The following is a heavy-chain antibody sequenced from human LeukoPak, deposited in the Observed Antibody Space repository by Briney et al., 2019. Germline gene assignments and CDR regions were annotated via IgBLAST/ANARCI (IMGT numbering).Heavy chain of an antibody. D-gene: IGHD6-13*01. Sequence: GGSLRLSCAASGFTFSSYSMNWVRQAPGKGLEWVSSISSSSSYTYYADSVKGRFTISRDNAKNSLYLQMNSLRAEDTAVYYCARARLRLAAADFYYLGQGTLVTGSS. CDR3: ARARLRLAAADFYY. J-gene: IGHJ4*02. CDR2: ISSSSSYT. V-gene: IGHV3-21*06. CDR1: GFTFSSYS.